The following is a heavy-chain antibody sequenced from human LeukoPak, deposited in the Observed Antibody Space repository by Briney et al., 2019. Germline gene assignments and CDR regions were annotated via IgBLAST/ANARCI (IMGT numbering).Heavy chain of an antibody. CDR1: GGSFSTYY. J-gene: IGHJ4*02. Sequence: TSETLSLTCTVSGGSFSTYYWSWIRQPPRKGLEWIGYIYYSGSTNYNPSLKSRVTISVDTSKNQFSLKLSSVTAADTAVYYCARDEGDGSYFDNWGQGTLVTVSS. CDR2: IYYSGST. V-gene: IGHV4-59*01. D-gene: IGHD2-15*01. CDR3: ARDEGDGSYFDN.